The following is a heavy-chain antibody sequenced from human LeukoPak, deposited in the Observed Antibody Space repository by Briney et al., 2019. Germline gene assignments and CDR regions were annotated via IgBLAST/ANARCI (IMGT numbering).Heavy chain of an antibody. V-gene: IGHV4-39*07. CDR3: ARVVGGLGGNSVLYYYYGMDV. Sequence: KPSETLSLTCIVSGGSISSSNNYWGWIRQPPGKGLEWIGSIYYTGSTYDNPSLKSRVTISVDTSKNQFSLKLSSVTAADTAVYYCARVVGGLGGNSVLYYYYGMDVWGQGTTVTVSS. J-gene: IGHJ6*02. D-gene: IGHD4-23*01. CDR2: IYYTGST. CDR1: GGSISSSNNY.